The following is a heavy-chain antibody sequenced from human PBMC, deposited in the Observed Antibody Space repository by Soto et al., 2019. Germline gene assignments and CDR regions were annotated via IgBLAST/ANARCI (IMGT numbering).Heavy chain of an antibody. CDR1: GLSLSDSY. CDR3: ARRDYDAFDI. CDR2: ISRSGNII. Sequence: QVQLVESGGGLVKSGGSLRLSCTASGLSLSDSYMNWIRQAPGKGLEWISYISRSGNIIFYAPSVRGRFTISRDTAKNSLYLQMTSLRAEDTAVYYCARRDYDAFDIWGQGTKVIVAS. J-gene: IGHJ3*02. V-gene: IGHV3-11*01. D-gene: IGHD3-16*01.